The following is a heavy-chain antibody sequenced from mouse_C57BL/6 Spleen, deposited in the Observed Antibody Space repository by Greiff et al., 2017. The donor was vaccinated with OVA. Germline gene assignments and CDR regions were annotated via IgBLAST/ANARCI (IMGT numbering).Heavy chain of an antibody. CDR3: ARPLYYYGSSPWFAY. CDR2: INPNNGGT. V-gene: IGHV1-26*01. J-gene: IGHJ3*01. Sequence: VQLQQSGPELVKPGASVKISCKASGYTFTDYYMNWVKQSHGKSLEWIGDINPNNGGTSYNQKFKGKATLTVDKSSSTAYMELRSLTSEDSAVYYCARPLYYYGSSPWFAYWGQGTLVTVSA. D-gene: IGHD1-1*01. CDR1: GYTFTDYY.